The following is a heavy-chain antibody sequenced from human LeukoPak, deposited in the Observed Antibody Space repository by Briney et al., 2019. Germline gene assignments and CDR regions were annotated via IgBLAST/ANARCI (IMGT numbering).Heavy chain of an antibody. V-gene: IGHV1-18*01. CDR2: ISAYNGNT. D-gene: IGHD6-19*01. CDR3: ARAHSSGWYGEVY. CDR1: GYTFTRYG. J-gene: IGHJ4*02. Sequence: ASVKVSCKASGYTFTRYGISWVRQAPGQGLERMRWISAYNGNTNYAQKLQGRVTMTTDTSTSTAYMELRSLRSDDTAVYYCARAHSSGWYGEVYWGQGTLVTVSS.